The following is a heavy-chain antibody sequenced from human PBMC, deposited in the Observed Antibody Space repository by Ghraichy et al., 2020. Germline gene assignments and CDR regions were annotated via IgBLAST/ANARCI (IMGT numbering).Heavy chain of an antibody. CDR2: IDYSGRT. Sequence: SETLSLTCTVSGGSISSGGYYWSWIRQHPGKGLEWIGYIDYSGRTYYNPSLKSRVTISVDTSKNQFSLKLSSVTDADTAVYYCARDGHYYDSSGYPAKDAFDIWGQGTMVTVSS. CDR3: ARDGHYYDSSGYPAKDAFDI. CDR1: GGSISSGGYY. J-gene: IGHJ3*02. V-gene: IGHV4-31*03. D-gene: IGHD3-22*01.